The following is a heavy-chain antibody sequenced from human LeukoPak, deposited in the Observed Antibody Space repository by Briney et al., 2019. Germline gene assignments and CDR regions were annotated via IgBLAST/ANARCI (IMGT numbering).Heavy chain of an antibody. V-gene: IGHV1-2*02. Sequence: ASVKVSCKASGYIFTDYYIHWVRQARGQGLEWMGWINPNSGGTYFAQSFEARVTLSRDTSINTAYMELSSLRSEDTAVYYCARGMYSSSYYGYSYYYMNVWGKGTTVTISS. J-gene: IGHJ6*03. CDR3: ARGMYSSSYYGYSYYYMNV. D-gene: IGHD6-13*01. CDR1: GYIFTDYY. CDR2: INPNSGGT.